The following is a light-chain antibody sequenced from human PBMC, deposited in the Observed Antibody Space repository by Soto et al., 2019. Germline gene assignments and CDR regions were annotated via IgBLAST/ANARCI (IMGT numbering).Light chain of an antibody. V-gene: IGLV2-14*01. CDR1: SSDVGGYNF. J-gene: IGLJ1*01. CDR3: SSYTTSSTPYYV. Sequence: QSVLTQPASVSGSPGQSITISCTGTSSDVGGYNFVSWYQQHPGKVPKLMIYEVSNRPSGVSNRFSGSKSGNTASLTISGLQAEDEADYYCSSYTTSSTPYYVFGTGTKVTAL. CDR2: EVS.